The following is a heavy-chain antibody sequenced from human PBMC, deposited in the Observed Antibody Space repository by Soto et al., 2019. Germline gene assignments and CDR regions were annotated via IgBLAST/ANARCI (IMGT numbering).Heavy chain of an antibody. CDR2: IYYSGST. D-gene: IGHD3-22*01. CDR1: GGSISNYY. Sequence: SETLSLTCTVSGGSISNYYWSWIRQPPGKGLEWIGYIYYSGSTNYNPSLKSRVTISVDTSKNQFSLKLSSVTAADTAVYYCARGGSGYYDSSGLDDWGQGTLVTVSS. CDR3: ARGGSGYYDSSGLDD. J-gene: IGHJ4*02. V-gene: IGHV4-59*01.